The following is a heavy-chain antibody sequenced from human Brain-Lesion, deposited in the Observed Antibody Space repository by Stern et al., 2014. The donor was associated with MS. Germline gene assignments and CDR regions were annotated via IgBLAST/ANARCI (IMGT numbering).Heavy chain of an antibody. CDR2: IGRSGDFI. J-gene: IGHJ6*02. Sequence: DQLVESGGGLVKPGGSLRLSCAASGFIFSDYYMSWIRQAPGKGLEWVSYIGRSGDFIYYADSVKGRFTISRDNAKNSLYLQMNSLRAEDTAVYYCARGPRRYYGSESPNTYYYGMDVWGQGTTVTVSS. V-gene: IGHV3-11*01. CDR3: ARGPRRYYGSESPNTYYYGMDV. CDR1: GFIFSDYY. D-gene: IGHD3-10*01.